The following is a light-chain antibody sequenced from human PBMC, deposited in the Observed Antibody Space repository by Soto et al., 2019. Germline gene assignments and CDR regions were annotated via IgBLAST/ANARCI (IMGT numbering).Light chain of an antibody. CDR1: QSISSW. Sequence: DIQMTQSPSTLSASVGDRVTITCRASQSISSWLAWYQQKPGKAPKVLIFDASSLKSGVPSRFSGSGSATEFTLTISSLQPDDFATYYCQQYSTYPWTFGQGTKVEIK. V-gene: IGKV1-5*01. CDR2: DAS. CDR3: QQYSTYPWT. J-gene: IGKJ1*01.